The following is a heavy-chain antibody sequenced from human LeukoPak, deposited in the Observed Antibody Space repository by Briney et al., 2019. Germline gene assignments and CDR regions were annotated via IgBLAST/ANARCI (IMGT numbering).Heavy chain of an antibody. CDR3: ARDPGSAFGGVIVKVYYYYVDV. J-gene: IGHJ6*03. CDR2: IYYSGST. CDR1: GGSISSYY. Sequence: SETLSLTCTVSGGSISSYYWSWIRQPPGKGLEWIGYIYYSGSTNYNPSLKSRVTISVDTSKNQFSLKLSSVTAADTAVYYCARDPGSAFGGVIVKVYYYYVDVWGKGTTVTVSS. D-gene: IGHD3-16*02. V-gene: IGHV4-59*01.